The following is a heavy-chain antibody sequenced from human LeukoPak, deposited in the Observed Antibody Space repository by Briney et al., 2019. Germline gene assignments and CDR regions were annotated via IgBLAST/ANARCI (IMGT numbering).Heavy chain of an antibody. CDR2: IYYSGST. J-gene: IGHJ5*02. D-gene: IGHD6-25*01. CDR1: GGSISSYY. CDR3: SRDTARSPTNWFDP. V-gene: IGHV4-59*01. Sequence: PSETLSLTCTVSGGSISSYYWSWIRQPPGKGLEWIGYIYYSGSTNYNPSLKSRVTISVDTSKNQFSLKLSSVTAADTAVYYCSRDTARSPTNWFDPWGQGTLVTVSS.